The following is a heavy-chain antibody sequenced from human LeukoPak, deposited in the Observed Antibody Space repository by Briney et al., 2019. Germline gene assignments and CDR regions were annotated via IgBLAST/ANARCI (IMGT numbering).Heavy chain of an antibody. J-gene: IGHJ4*02. V-gene: IGHV4-4*07. Sequence: PSETLSLTCTVSGGSISSYYWSWIRQPAGKGLEWIGRIYTSGSTNYNPSPKSRVTMSVDTSKNQFSPRLSSVTAADTAVYYCARGSSWYYFDYWGQGTLVTVSS. CDR2: IYTSGST. CDR3: ARGSSWYYFDY. D-gene: IGHD6-13*01. CDR1: GGSISSYY.